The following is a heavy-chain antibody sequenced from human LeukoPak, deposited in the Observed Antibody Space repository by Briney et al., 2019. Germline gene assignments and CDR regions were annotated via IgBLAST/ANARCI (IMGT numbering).Heavy chain of an antibody. D-gene: IGHD2-2*02. V-gene: IGHV3-23*01. J-gene: IGHJ5*02. CDR3: ARDECPLWSISCHRGFDP. CDR2: TTGNADTT. CDR1: GFTFSSYA. Sequence: GGSLRLSCAASGFTFSSYAMSWVRQAPGKGLEWVSTTTGNADTTYYADSVKGRFTISRDNSKNTLYLQMNSLRAEDTAVYYCARDECPLWSISCHRGFDPWGQGLLVTVSS.